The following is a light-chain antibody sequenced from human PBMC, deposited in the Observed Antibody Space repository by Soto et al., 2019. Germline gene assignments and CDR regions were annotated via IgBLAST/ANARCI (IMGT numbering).Light chain of an antibody. Sequence: QSALTQPASVSGSPGQSITISCTGTSSDFETYNVVAWYQHHPGKAPKLMIYEVSNRPSGVPDRFSASKSDNTASLTVSGLQGADEADYYCMSYVGGNSVAFGGGTKLTVL. J-gene: IGLJ2*01. CDR1: SSDFETYNV. V-gene: IGLV2-14*02. CDR2: EVS. CDR3: MSYVGGNSVA.